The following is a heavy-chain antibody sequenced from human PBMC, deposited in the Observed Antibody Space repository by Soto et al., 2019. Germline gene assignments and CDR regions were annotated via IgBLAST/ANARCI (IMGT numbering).Heavy chain of an antibody. CDR2: ISYDGSNK. CDR1: GLTFSSYG. J-gene: IGHJ4*02. V-gene: IGHV3-30*18. Sequence: GGSLRLSCAASGLTFSSYGMHWVRQAPGKGLEWVAVISYDGSNKNYADSVKGRFTISRDNSKNTVYLQMNSLRAEDTAVYYCAKDTYYHDSSGYYIFDYWGQGTLVTVS. CDR3: AKDTYYHDSSGYYIFDY. D-gene: IGHD3-22*01.